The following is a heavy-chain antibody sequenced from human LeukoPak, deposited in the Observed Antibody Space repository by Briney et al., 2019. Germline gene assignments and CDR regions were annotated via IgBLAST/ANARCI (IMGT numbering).Heavy chain of an antibody. D-gene: IGHD3-22*01. CDR2: IVVGSGNT. CDR3: ARGLYYYYDSSGYYYQPSDY. CDR1: GFTFTSSA. V-gene: IGHV1-58*02. Sequence: SVKVSCKASGFTFTSSAMQWVRQARGQRLEWIGWIVVGSGNTNYAQKFQERVTITRDMSTSTAYMELSSLRSEDTAVYYCARGLYYYYDSSGYYYQPSDYWGQGTLVTVSS. J-gene: IGHJ4*02.